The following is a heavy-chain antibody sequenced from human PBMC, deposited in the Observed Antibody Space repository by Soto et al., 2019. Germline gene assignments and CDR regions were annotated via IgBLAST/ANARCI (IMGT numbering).Heavy chain of an antibody. D-gene: IGHD2-2*01. J-gene: IGHJ5*02. CDR3: ARGRVVVVPAARDNWFDP. V-gene: IGHV4-30-4*01. Sequence: SETLSLTCTVSRGSISSGDYYCSWIRQPPGKGLEWIGYIYYSGRTYYNPSLTSRVTISVDTSKNQFSLKLSSVNAADTAVYYCARGRVVVVPAARDNWFDPWGQGTLVIV. CDR1: RGSISSGDYY. CDR2: IYYSGRT.